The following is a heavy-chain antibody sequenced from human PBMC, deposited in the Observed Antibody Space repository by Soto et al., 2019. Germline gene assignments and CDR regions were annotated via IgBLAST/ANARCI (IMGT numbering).Heavy chain of an antibody. J-gene: IGHJ4*02. CDR3: GRWVTGFGY. CDR1: GFTFIASA. Sequence: PGGSLRLSCAASGFTFIASAIHWVRQAPGKGLEWVALFWHDGTKIYYTDSVRGRFTISRDSSRNTLYLQMKSLRAEDTAVYYCGRWVTGFGYWGQGNQVTVSS. CDR2: FWHDGTKI. D-gene: IGHD2-21*02. V-gene: IGHV3-33*01.